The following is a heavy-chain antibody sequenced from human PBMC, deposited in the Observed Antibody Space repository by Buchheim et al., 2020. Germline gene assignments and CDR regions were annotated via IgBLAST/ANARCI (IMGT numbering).Heavy chain of an antibody. CDR3: ARDLTGGLRGSFDY. D-gene: IGHD1-26*01. V-gene: IGHV4-31*03. J-gene: IGHJ4*02. Sequence: QVQLQESGPGLVKPSQTLSLTCTVSGDSISSGVYYWSWIRQHPGKGLEWIGYIYYSGSTYYNPSLKIRFTIPGDTSKNQFSLKLSSVTAADTAVYYCARDLTGGLRGSFDYWGQGTL. CDR1: GDSISSGVYY. CDR2: IYYSGST.